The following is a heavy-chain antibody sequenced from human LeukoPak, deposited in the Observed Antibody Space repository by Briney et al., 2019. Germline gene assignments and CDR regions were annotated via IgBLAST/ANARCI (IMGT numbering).Heavy chain of an antibody. V-gene: IGHV3-21*04. J-gene: IGHJ6*02. CDR1: GFTFSSYS. CDR3: AKDVTVRGVIINGMDV. CDR2: ISSSSSYI. D-gene: IGHD3-10*01. Sequence: PGGSLRLSCAASGFTFSSYSMNWVRQAPGKGLEWVSSISSSSSYIYYADSVKGRFTISRDNSKNTLYLQMNSLRAEDTAVYYCAKDVTVRGVIINGMDVWGQGTTVTVSS.